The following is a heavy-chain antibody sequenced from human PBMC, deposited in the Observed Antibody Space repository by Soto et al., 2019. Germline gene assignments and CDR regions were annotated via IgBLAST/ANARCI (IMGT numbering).Heavy chain of an antibody. Sequence: GESLKISCKASGYSFTSYWISWVRQMPGKGLEWMGRIDPSDSYIDYSPSFQGHVTVAVDKSTTTAYLQWSSLKASDTAIYYCARLTLLQPSDGMAVWGQGTTVTGSS. J-gene: IGHJ6*02. CDR3: ARLTLLQPSDGMAV. V-gene: IGHV5-10-1*01. CDR2: IDPSDSYI. CDR1: GYSFTSYW. D-gene: IGHD2-15*01.